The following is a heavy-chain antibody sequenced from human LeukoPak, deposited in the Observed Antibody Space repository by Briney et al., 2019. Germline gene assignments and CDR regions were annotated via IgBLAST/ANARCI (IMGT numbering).Heavy chain of an antibody. Sequence: ASVTVSCKASGYTFTGYYMHWVRQAPGQGLEWMGWINPNSGGTNYAQKFQGRVTMTRDTSISTAYMELSRLRSDDTAVYYCASYCSGGSCYSAPLGAFDIWGQGTMVTVSS. J-gene: IGHJ3*02. CDR2: INPNSGGT. V-gene: IGHV1-2*02. D-gene: IGHD2-15*01. CDR1: GYTFTGYY. CDR3: ASYCSGGSCYSAPLGAFDI.